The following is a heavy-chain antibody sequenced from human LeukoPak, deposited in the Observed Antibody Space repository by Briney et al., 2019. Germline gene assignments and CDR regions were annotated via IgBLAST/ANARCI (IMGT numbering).Heavy chain of an antibody. CDR3: ERIRNYAFDI. CDR2: IYYSGST. D-gene: IGHD4-11*01. J-gene: IGHJ3*02. V-gene: IGHV4-39*07. Sequence: SETLSLTCTVSGGSISSSSYYWGWIRQPPGKGLEWIGSIYYSGSTYYNPSLKSRVTISVDTSKNQFSLKLSSVTAADTAVYYCERIRNYAFDIWGQGTMVTVSS. CDR1: GGSISSSSYY.